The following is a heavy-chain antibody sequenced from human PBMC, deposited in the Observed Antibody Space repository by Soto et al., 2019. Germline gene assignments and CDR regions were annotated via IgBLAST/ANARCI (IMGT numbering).Heavy chain of an antibody. D-gene: IGHD3-10*01. CDR3: ARERITMVRGTLYYYGMDV. CDR2: IYYSGST. CDR1: GGSISSGGYY. V-gene: IGHV4-31*03. J-gene: IGHJ6*02. Sequence: QVQLQESGPGLVKPSQTLSLTCTVSGGSISSGGYYWSWIRQHPGKGLEWIGYIYYSGSTYYNPSLKSRVNISVDTSKNQFSLKLSSVTAADTAVYYCARERITMVRGTLYYYGMDVWGQGTTVTVSS.